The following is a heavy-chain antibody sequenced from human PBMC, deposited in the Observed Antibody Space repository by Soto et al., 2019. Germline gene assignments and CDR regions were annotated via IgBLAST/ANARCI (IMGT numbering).Heavy chain of an antibody. CDR1: GGSISSSSYY. CDR3: ARAGGLGAVAVDY. J-gene: IGHJ4*02. CDR2: IYYSGST. Sequence: SETLSLTCTVSGGSISSSSYYWGWIRHPPGKGLEWIGSIYYSGSTYYNPSLKSRVTISVDRSKNQFSLKLSSVTAADTAVYYCARAGGLGAVAVDYWGQGTLVTISS. V-gene: IGHV4-39*07. D-gene: IGHD6-19*01.